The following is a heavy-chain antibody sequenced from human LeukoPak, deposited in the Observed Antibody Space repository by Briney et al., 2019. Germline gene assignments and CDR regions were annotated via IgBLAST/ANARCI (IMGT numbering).Heavy chain of an antibody. V-gene: IGHV1-69*13. D-gene: IGHD2-2*01. Sequence: SVKVSCKASGGTFSSYAISLVRQAPGQGLEWMGGIIPIFGTANYAQKFQGRVTITADESTSTAYMELSSLRSEDTAVYYCARDKYCSSTSSPYYYYYYMDVWGKGTTVTVSS. J-gene: IGHJ6*03. CDR2: IIPIFGTA. CDR3: ARDKYCSSTSSPYYYYYYMDV. CDR1: GGTFSSYA.